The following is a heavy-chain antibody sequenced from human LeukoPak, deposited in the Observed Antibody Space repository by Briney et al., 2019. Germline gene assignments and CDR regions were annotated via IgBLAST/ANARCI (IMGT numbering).Heavy chain of an antibody. J-gene: IGHJ4*02. Sequence: PGGSLRFSCAASGFTFSSYWMSWVRQAPGKGLEWVANIKQDGSEKYYVDSVKGRFTISRDNAKNSLYLQMNSLRAEDTAVYYCARAGDDYYYDSSGFDYWGQGTLVTVSS. D-gene: IGHD3-22*01. V-gene: IGHV3-7*01. CDR2: IKQDGSEK. CDR1: GFTFSSYW. CDR3: ARAGDDYYYDSSGFDY.